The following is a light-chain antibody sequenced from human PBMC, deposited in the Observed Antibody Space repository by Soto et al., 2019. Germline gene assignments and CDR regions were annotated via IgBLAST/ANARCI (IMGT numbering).Light chain of an antibody. J-gene: IGLJ2*01. V-gene: IGLV2-23*01. Sequence: QSVLTQPASVSGSPGQSITISCTGTSSDVGSYNLVSWYQQHPGKAPKLMMYEGSKRPSGVSNRFSGSKSGNTASLTIAGLQAEDEADYYCCSYAGSRDVVFGGGTKVTVL. CDR3: CSYAGSRDVV. CDR2: EGS. CDR1: SSDVGSYNL.